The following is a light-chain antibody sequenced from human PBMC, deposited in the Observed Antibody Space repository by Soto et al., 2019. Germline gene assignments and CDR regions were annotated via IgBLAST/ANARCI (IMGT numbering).Light chain of an antibody. CDR3: SSYRSGGTFV. J-gene: IGLJ1*01. Sequence: QSVLTQPASVSGSPGQSIAISCTGTGSDVGGYNYVSWHQQHPGKAPKVLISVVSNRPSGVSNRFSGSKSGNTASLTISGLQAEDEADYYCSSYRSGGTFVFGSGTKLTVL. V-gene: IGLV2-14*01. CDR1: GSDVGGYNY. CDR2: VVS.